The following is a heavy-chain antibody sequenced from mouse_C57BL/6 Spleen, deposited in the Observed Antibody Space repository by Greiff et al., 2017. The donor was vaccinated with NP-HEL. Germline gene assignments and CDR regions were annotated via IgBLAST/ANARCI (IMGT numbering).Heavy chain of an antibody. CDR3: ARVTTVVAPLDYAMGY. Sequence: QVQLQQPGAELVKPGASVKLSCKASGYTFTSYWMHWVKQRPGRGLEWIGRIDPNSGGTKYNEKFKSKATLTVDKPASTAYMQLSSLTSEDSAVYYCARVTTVVAPLDYAMGYWGQGTSVTVSS. J-gene: IGHJ4*01. CDR2: IDPNSGGT. V-gene: IGHV1-72*01. D-gene: IGHD1-1*01. CDR1: GYTFTSYW.